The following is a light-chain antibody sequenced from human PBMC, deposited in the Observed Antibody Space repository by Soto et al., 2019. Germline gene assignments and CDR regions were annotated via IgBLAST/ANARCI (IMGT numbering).Light chain of an antibody. Sequence: QSALTQPRSVSGSPGQSVTISCTGTSSDVGGYNYVSWYQQHPGKAPKLMIYDVSKRPSGVPDRFSGSKSGNTASLTISGLQAEEEADYYCCSDAGSYTSLYVFGSGTKVTVL. J-gene: IGLJ1*01. CDR2: DVS. CDR1: SSDVGGYNY. V-gene: IGLV2-11*01. CDR3: CSDAGSYTSLYV.